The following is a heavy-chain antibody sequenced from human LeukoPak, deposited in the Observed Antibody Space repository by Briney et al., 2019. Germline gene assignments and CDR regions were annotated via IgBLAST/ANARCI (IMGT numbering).Heavy chain of an antibody. CDR2: ISSGGST. Sequence: PGGSLRLSCAASGFTVSSNYMSWVSQAPGKGLEWVSLISSGGSTFYADSVKGRFTISRDNLKNTLYLQMNSLRAEDTAIYFCARGLDGGLPFGYWGQGTLVAVSS. V-gene: IGHV3-53*01. D-gene: IGHD2-15*01. CDR1: GFTVSSNY. J-gene: IGHJ4*02. CDR3: ARGLDGGLPFGY.